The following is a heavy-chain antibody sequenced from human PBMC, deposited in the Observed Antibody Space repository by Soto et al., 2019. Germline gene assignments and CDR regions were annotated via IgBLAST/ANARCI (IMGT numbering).Heavy chain of an antibody. J-gene: IGHJ3*02. CDR1: GGSISSGDYY. V-gene: IGHV4-30-4*01. CDR2: IYYSGST. CDR3: ARGGDSGGPVSPIDAFDI. D-gene: IGHD1-26*01. Sequence: SETLSLTCTVSGGSISSGDYYWSWIRQPPGKGLEWIGYIYYSGSTYYNPSLKSRVTISVDTSKNQFSLKLSSVTAADTAVYYCARGGDSGGPVSPIDAFDIWGQGTMVTVSS.